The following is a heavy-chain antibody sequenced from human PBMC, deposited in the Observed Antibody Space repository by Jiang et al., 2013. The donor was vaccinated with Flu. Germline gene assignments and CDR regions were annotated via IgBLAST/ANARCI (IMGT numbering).Heavy chain of an antibody. CDR3: AKVWGSYRYREGDWFDP. Sequence: VQLVESGGGVVQPGRSLRLSCAASGFTFSSYGMHWVRQAPGKGLEWVAVISYDGSNKYYADSVKGRFTISRDNSKNTLYLQMNSLRAEDTAVYYCAKVWGSYRYREGDWFDPGAREPWSPSPQ. J-gene: IGHJ5*02. D-gene: IGHD3-16*02. V-gene: IGHV3-30*18. CDR1: GFTFSSYG. CDR2: ISYDGSNK.